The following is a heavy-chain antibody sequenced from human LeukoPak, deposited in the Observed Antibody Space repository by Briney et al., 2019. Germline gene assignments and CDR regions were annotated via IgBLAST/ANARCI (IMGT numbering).Heavy chain of an antibody. CDR2: ISYDGSNK. V-gene: IGHV3-30*04. CDR3: ARVGLIGAAGMTLDY. Sequence: PGRSLRLSCAASGFTFSSYAMHWVRQAPGKGLEWVAVISYDGSNKYYADSVKGRFTISRDNSKNTLYLQMNSLRAEDTAVYYCARVGLIGAAGMTLDYWGQGTLVTVSS. J-gene: IGHJ4*02. D-gene: IGHD1-14*01. CDR1: GFTFSSYA.